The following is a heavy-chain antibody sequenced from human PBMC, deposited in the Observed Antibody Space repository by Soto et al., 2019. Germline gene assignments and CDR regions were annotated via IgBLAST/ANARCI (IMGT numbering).Heavy chain of an antibody. V-gene: IGHV4-31*03. J-gene: IGHJ5*02. CDR1: GGCMSSGGYY. CDR2: IYYSGST. Sequence: SESRSLTCTVSGGCMSSGGYYWSWIRQHPGKGLEWIGYIYYSGSTYYNPSLKSRVTISVDTSKNQFSLKLSSVTAADTAVYYCARVVPLRTTVTTNWFDPWGQGTLVTVSS. CDR3: ARVVPLRTTVTTNWFDP. D-gene: IGHD4-17*01.